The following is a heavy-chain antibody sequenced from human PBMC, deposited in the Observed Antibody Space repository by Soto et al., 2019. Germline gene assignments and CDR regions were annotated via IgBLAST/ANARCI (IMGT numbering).Heavy chain of an antibody. CDR3: ARSEGTVVVVAWPVDY. CDR1: GYTFSNYG. D-gene: IGHD2-15*01. Sequence: ASVKVSCKTSGYTFSNYGITWVRQAPGQPLEWLGWINPNSGGTNYAQKFQGRVTMTRDTSISTAYMELSRLRSDDTAVYYCARSEGTVVVVAWPVDYWGQGTLVTVSS. V-gene: IGHV1-2*02. J-gene: IGHJ4*02. CDR2: INPNSGGT.